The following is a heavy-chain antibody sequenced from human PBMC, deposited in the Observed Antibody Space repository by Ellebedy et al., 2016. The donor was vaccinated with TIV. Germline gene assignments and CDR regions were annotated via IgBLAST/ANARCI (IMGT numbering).Heavy chain of an antibody. V-gene: IGHV3-23*01. D-gene: IGHD2-15*01. Sequence: GGSLRLXCAASGFIFTSYAMTWARQAPGKGMEWVSSISGSGHRTYYADSVKGRFTVSRDNSKNTLYLQMNRLTTDDTAVYYCASGVEYCSGGGCSGYWGQGTLVIVSS. CDR2: ISGSGHRT. CDR3: ASGVEYCSGGGCSGY. J-gene: IGHJ4*02. CDR1: GFIFTSYA.